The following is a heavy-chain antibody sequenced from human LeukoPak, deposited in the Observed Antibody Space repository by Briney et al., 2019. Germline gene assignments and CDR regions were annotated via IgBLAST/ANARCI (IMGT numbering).Heavy chain of an antibody. CDR1: GYTFPGYY. J-gene: IGHJ4*02. V-gene: IGHV1-2*02. CDR3: AREHSSSSGKVFDY. D-gene: IGHD6-6*01. CDR2: INPNSGAT. Sequence: GASVKVSCKASGYTFPGYYMHWVRQAPGRGLEWMGWINPNSGATNYAQKFQGRVTMTRDTSISTAYMELSRLKSDDTAVYYCAREHSSSSGKVFDYWGQGTLVTVSS.